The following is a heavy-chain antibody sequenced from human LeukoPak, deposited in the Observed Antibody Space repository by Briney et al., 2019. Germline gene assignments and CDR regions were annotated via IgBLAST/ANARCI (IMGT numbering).Heavy chain of an antibody. V-gene: IGHV3-66*01. CDR1: RFTISSNY. CDR2: ISSGGST. CDR3: ARGLYSSGWYFDY. D-gene: IGHD6-19*01. Sequence: GGSLRLSCAASRFTISSNYMSWVRQALAKGLDWVSVISSGGSTYYSDSVKGRFTISRDNSKNTLYLQMNTLRAEDTAVYYCARGLYSSGWYFDYWGQGTLVTVSS. J-gene: IGHJ4*02.